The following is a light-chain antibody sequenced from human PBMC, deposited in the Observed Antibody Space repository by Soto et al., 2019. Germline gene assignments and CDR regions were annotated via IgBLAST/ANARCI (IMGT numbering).Light chain of an antibody. CDR3: QQSHSIPYT. V-gene: IGKV1-39*01. J-gene: IGKJ2*01. CDR2: AAS. Sequence: DIQMTQSPSSLSASVGDRVTITCRASQTISSYLNWYQQKPGKAPKLLIYAASILQNGVPSRFSGSGSGTDFTLTISSLQPEDFASYYCQQSHSIPYTFGQRTKLEIK. CDR1: QTISSY.